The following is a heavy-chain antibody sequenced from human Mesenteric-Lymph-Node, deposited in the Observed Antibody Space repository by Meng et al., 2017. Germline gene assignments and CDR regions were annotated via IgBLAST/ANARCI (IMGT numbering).Heavy chain of an antibody. CDR1: GGSISSSNW. Sequence: QVQLQESGPGLVKPSGTLSLTCAVSGGSISSSNWWTWVRQPPGKGLEWIGEIYQSGSTNFNPSLKSRVTISVDKSQIQFSFKLGSVTAAYTSVYYCARLTNRVLDYWGQGTLVTVSS. CDR2: IYQSGST. CDR3: ARLTNRVLDY. D-gene: IGHD1-14*01. V-gene: IGHV4-4*02. J-gene: IGHJ4*02.